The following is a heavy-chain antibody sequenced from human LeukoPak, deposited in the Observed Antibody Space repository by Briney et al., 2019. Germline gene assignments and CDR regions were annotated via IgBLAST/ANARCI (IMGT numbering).Heavy chain of an antibody. CDR1: GGTFSSYA. CDR2: IIPILGIA. Sequence: ASVKVSCKASGGTFSSYAISWVRQAPGQGLEWMGRIIPILGIANYAQKFQGRVTMTTDTSTSTAYMELRSLRSDDTAVYYCARDQYGDFDYWGQGTLVTVSS. CDR3: ARDQYGDFDY. J-gene: IGHJ4*02. D-gene: IGHD2-8*01. V-gene: IGHV1-69*04.